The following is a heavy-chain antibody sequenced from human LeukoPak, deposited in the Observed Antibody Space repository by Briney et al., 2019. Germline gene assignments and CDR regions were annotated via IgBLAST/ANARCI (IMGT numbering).Heavy chain of an antibody. CDR1: GGTFNSYP. CDR2: IIPIFGTA. CDR3: ARDLRYSSGWSASGMDV. D-gene: IGHD6-19*01. V-gene: IGHV1-69*05. J-gene: IGHJ6*03. Sequence: ASVKVSCKASGGTFNSYPISWVRQAPGQGLEWMGGIIPIFGTANYAQKLQGRVSMTTDTSTSTAYMDLRSLRSDDTAVYYCARDLRYSSGWSASGMDVWGKGTTVTISS.